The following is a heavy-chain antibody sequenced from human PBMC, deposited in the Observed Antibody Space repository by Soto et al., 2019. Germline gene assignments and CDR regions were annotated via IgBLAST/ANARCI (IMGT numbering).Heavy chain of an antibody. V-gene: IGHV4-34*01. J-gene: IGHJ4*02. D-gene: IGHD2-8*01. CDR3: ARRYCTNGVCPGAWFDY. Sequence: SETLSLTCAVYGGSFSGYYWSWIRQPPGKGLEWIGEINHSGSTNYNPSLKSRVTISVDTSKNQFSLKLSSVTAADTAVYYCARRYCTNGVCPGAWFDYWGQGTLVTVSS. CDR1: GGSFSGYY. CDR2: INHSGST.